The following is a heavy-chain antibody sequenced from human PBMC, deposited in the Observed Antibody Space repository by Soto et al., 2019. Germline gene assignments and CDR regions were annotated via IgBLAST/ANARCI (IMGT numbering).Heavy chain of an antibody. J-gene: IGHJ4*02. D-gene: IGHD3-10*01. CDR1: GFTFSSSA. CDR2: VSANGQGI. Sequence: GGSLRLSCAASGFTFSSSAISWVRQAPGKGLEWVSAVSANGQGIYYADSVRGRFTISRDNSKNTVFLHMDSLSAEDTAVYYCAKDRHYPRDYFHYWGQGTLVTVSS. V-gene: IGHV3-23*01. CDR3: AKDRHYPRDYFHY.